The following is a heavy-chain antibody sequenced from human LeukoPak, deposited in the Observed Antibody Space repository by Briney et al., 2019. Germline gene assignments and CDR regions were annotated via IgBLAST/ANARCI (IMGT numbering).Heavy chain of an antibody. CDR3: ASLRGATGTQYHYYGMDV. CDR2: IYYSGST. V-gene: IGHV4-59*12. CDR1: GGSISSYY. Sequence: SETLSLTCTVSGGSISSYYWSWIRQPPGKGLEWIGHIYYSGSTNYKPPLKSRVTISVDTSKNQFSLKLSSVTAADTAVYYCASLRGATGTQYHYYGMDVWGQGTTVTVSS. J-gene: IGHJ6*02. D-gene: IGHD1-1*01.